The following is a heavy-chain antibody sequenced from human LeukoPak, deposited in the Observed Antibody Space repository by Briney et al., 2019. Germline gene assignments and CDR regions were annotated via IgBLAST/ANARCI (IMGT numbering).Heavy chain of an antibody. CDR1: GITLSNYA. Sequence: GGSLRLSCAVSGITLSNYAMTWVRQAPGKGLEWVSSSSGSDGSAYYADSVKGRFTISRDTSRNSLYLRMHSLRPEDTAVYYCAKDVEATITSGGYYFDHWGQGALVTVSS. J-gene: IGHJ4*02. D-gene: IGHD5-12*01. V-gene: IGHV3-23*01. CDR3: AKDVEATITSGGYYFDH. CDR2: SSGSDGSA.